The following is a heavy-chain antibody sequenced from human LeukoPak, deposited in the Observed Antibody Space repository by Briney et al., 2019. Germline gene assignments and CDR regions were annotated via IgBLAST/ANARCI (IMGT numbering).Heavy chain of an antibody. Sequence: GGSLRLSCAASGFTFSSYAMSWVRQAPGKGLEWVSSISSSSSYIYYADSVTGRFPISRDNAKNSLYLQMNSLGAEDTAVYYCATQLWSHYFDYWGQGTLVTVSS. CDR3: ATQLWSHYFDY. CDR2: ISSSSSYI. CDR1: GFTFSSYA. V-gene: IGHV3-21*01. D-gene: IGHD5-18*01. J-gene: IGHJ4*02.